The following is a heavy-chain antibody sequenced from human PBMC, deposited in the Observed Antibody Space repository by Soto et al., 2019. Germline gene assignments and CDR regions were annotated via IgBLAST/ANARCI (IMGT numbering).Heavy chain of an antibody. CDR2: INSDGSST. Sequence: EVQLVASGGGLVQPGGSLRLSCAASGFTFSRYWMRWVRQAPGKGLVWVSHINSDGSSTNYADSVKGRFTISRDNAKNTLYLQVNSLRAEDTAVYYCARDLPAAEDYWGQGTLVTVSS. CDR3: ARDLPAAEDY. D-gene: IGHD6-25*01. J-gene: IGHJ4*02. V-gene: IGHV3-74*01. CDR1: GFTFSRYW.